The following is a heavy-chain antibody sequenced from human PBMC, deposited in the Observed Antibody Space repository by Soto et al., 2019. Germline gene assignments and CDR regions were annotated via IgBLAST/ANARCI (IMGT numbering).Heavy chain of an antibody. CDR1: GYSISSGYY. D-gene: IGHD1-26*01. Sequence: SETLSLTFTVSGYSISSGYYWGWIRQPPGKGLEWIGSIYHSGSTYYNPSLKSRVTISVDTSKNQFSLKLSSVTAADTAVYYCARKAPSESWELTDAFDIWGQGTMVTVSS. J-gene: IGHJ3*02. CDR3: ARKAPSESWELTDAFDI. CDR2: IYHSGST. V-gene: IGHV4-38-2*02.